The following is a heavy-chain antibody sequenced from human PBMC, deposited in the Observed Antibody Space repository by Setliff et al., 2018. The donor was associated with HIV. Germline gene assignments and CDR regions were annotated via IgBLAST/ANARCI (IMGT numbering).Heavy chain of an antibody. D-gene: IGHD4-4*01. J-gene: IGHJ4*02. CDR3: ARDHYCNYGNDY. CDR2: IYYSGNT. V-gene: IGHV4-39*07. Sequence: SETLSLTCTVSGGSISNSGYYWGWIRQPPGKGLEWIASIYYSGNTFYNPSLKSRVTISLDTPKNQFSLTLSAVTAAATAVYYCARDHYCNYGNDYWGQGTLVTVSS. CDR1: GGSISNSGYY.